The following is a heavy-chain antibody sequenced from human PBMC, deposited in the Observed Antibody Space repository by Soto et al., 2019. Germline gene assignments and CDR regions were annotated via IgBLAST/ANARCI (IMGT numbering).Heavy chain of an antibody. Sequence: QVQLVQSGAEVKKPGSSVKVSCKASGGTFSSYAISWVRQAPGQGLEWMGGIIPIFGTANYAQKLQGRVTITADEYTSTGYMELSSLRSEDTAVYYCARGGFDGDWSGDYWGQGTLVTVSS. D-gene: IGHD2-21*02. J-gene: IGHJ4*02. V-gene: IGHV1-69*01. CDR3: ARGGFDGDWSGDY. CDR1: GGTFSSYA. CDR2: IIPIFGTA.